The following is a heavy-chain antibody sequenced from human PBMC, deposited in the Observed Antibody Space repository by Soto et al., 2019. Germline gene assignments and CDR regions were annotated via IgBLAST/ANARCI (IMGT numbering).Heavy chain of an antibody. Sequence: SETLSLTWTVSGGSISSGGYCWSWIRQHPGKGLEWIGYIYYSGSTYYNPSLKSRVTISVDTSKNQFSLKLSSVTAADTAVYYCARGLRRPEANWFDPWGQGTLVTVSS. J-gene: IGHJ5*02. CDR2: IYYSGST. D-gene: IGHD4-17*01. V-gene: IGHV4-31*02. CDR3: ARGLRRPEANWFDP. CDR1: GGSISSGGYC.